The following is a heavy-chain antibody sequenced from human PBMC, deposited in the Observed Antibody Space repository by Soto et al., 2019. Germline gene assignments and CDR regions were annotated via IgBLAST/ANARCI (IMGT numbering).Heavy chain of an antibody. J-gene: IGHJ4*02. CDR3: AKDFYDFWTPHIIDY. V-gene: IGHV3-30*18. Sequence: GGSLRLSCAASGFTFSSYGMHWVRQAPGKGLEWVAVISYDGSNKYYADSVKGRFTISRDNSKNTLYLQMNSLRAEDTAVYYCAKDFYDFWTPHIIDYWGQGTLVTVSS. CDR2: ISYDGSNK. CDR1: GFTFSSYG. D-gene: IGHD3-3*01.